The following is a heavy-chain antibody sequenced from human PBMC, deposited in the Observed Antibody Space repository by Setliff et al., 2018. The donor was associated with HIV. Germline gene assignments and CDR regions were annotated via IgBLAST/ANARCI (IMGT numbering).Heavy chain of an antibody. CDR1: GGSISSSGPGYY. J-gene: IGHJ1*01. CDR2: VYYSGST. V-gene: IGHV4-39*07. D-gene: IGHD6-19*01. Sequence: SETLSLTCTVSGGSISSSGPGYYWGWVRQPPGGGLEWIGSVYYSGSTYYNPSLKSRVTISVDTSENQFSLRLNSVTAADTAVYYCAGSSAWYRGTDFWGRGTLVTVSS. CDR3: AGSSAWYRGTDF.